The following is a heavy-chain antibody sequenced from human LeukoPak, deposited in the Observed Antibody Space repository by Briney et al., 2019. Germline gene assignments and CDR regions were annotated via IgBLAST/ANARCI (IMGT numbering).Heavy chain of an antibody. CDR2: IYYSGST. V-gene: IGHV4-59*12. CDR3: ASRRYCSSTSCPTPPRYYYYGMDV. Sequence: SETLSLTCTVSGGSISSYYWSWIRQPPGKGLEWIGYIYYSGSTNYNPSLKSRVTISVDTSKNQFSLKLSSVTAADTAVYYCASRRYCSSTSCPTPPRYYYYGMDVWGQGTTVTVSS. CDR1: GGSISSYY. D-gene: IGHD2-2*01. J-gene: IGHJ6*02.